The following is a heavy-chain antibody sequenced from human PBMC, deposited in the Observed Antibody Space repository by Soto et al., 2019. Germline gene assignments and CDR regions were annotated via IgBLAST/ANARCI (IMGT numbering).Heavy chain of an antibody. Sequence: GGSLRLSCAASGFTFSSYAMSWVRQAPGKGLEWASAISGSGGSTYYADSVKGRFTISRDNSKNTLYLQMNSLRAEDTAVYYCAKGTIFGVVITTFDYWGQGTLVTV. J-gene: IGHJ4*02. V-gene: IGHV3-23*01. CDR2: ISGSGGST. CDR3: AKGTIFGVVITTFDY. CDR1: GFTFSSYA. D-gene: IGHD3-3*01.